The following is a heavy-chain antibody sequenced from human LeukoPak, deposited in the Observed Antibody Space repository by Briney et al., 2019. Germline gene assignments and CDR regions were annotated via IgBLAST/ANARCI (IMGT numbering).Heavy chain of an antibody. CDR3: ARDWILGYCSGGSCYSVAGNWFDP. Sequence: GASVKVSCKASGYTFTGYYMHWVRQAPGQGLEWMGWINPNSGGTNYAQKFQGRVTMTRDPSISTAYMELSRLRSDDTAVYYCARDWILGYCSGGSCYSVAGNWFDPWGQGTLVTVSS. CDR1: GYTFTGYY. V-gene: IGHV1-2*02. D-gene: IGHD2-15*01. CDR2: INPNSGGT. J-gene: IGHJ5*02.